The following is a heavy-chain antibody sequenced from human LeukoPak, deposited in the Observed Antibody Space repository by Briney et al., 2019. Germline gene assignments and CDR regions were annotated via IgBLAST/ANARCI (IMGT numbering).Heavy chain of an antibody. V-gene: IGHV3-74*01. D-gene: IGHD4-17*01. CDR2: INSDGSNT. J-gene: IGHJ6*02. CDR3: VRNSGMDV. Sequence: GGSLRLSCAASGFSFSNYWMHWVRQAPGKGLVWVSRINSDGSNTNSADSVKGRYTISRDNAKNTLYLQMNSLRVEDTAVYYCVRNSGMDVWGQXTTVTVSS. CDR1: GFSFSNYW.